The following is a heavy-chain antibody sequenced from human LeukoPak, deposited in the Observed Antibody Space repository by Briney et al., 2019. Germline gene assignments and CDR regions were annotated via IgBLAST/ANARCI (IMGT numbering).Heavy chain of an antibody. CDR2: ISSSSSYI. CDR3: ATHSSSWYGDAFDI. J-gene: IGHJ3*02. Sequence: GGSLRLSCAASGFTFSSYSMNWVRQAPGKGLEWVSSISSSSSYIYYADSVKGRFTISRDNAKNSLYLQMNSLRAEDTAVYYCATHSSSWYGDAFDIWGQGTMVTVSS. D-gene: IGHD6-13*01. CDR1: GFTFSSYS. V-gene: IGHV3-21*04.